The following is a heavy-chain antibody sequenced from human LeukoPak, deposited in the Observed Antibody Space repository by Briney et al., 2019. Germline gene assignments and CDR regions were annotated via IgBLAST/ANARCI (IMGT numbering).Heavy chain of an antibody. CDR2: IYYSGST. V-gene: IGHV4-59*01. CDR1: GGSISSYY. CDR3: ARALGAFDI. Sequence: SETLSLTCTVSGGSISSYYWSWIRQPPGKGLEWIGYIYYSGSTNYNPSLKSQVTISVDTSKNQFSLKLSSVTAADTAVYYCARALGAFDIWGQGTMVTVSS. J-gene: IGHJ3*02.